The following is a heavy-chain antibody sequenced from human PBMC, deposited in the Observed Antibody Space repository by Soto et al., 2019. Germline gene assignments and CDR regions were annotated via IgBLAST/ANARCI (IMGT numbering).Heavy chain of an antibody. CDR1: GGSFSGYY. J-gene: IGHJ6*01. V-gene: IGHV4-34*01. CDR3: ALMGGYCISTSCHRENYYYGMDV. Sequence: SETLSLTCAVYGGSFSGYYWSWIRQPPGKGLEWIGEINHSGSTNYNPSLKSRVTISVDTSKNQFSLKLSSATAADTAVYYCALMGGYCISTSCHRENYYYGMDVWAQGTTVTVSA. D-gene: IGHD2-2*02. CDR2: INHSGST.